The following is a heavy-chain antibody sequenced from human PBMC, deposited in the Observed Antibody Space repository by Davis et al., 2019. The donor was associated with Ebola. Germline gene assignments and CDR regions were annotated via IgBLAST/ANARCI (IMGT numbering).Heavy chain of an antibody. CDR1: GGSISSGGYY. J-gene: IGHJ6*03. CDR2: IYYSGST. D-gene: IGHD4/OR15-4a*01. V-gene: IGHV4-30-4*01. CDR3: ARASPSVYGAAYYYYYMDV. Sequence: SETLSLTCTVSGGSISSGGYYWSWIRQPPGKGLEWIGYIYYSGSTYYNPSLKSRVTISVDTSKNQFSLKLSSVTAADTAVYYCARASPSVYGAAYYYYYMDVWGKGTTVTVSS.